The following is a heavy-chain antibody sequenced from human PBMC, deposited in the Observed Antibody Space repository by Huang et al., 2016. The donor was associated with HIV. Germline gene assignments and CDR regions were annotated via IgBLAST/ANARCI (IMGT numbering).Heavy chain of an antibody. J-gene: IGHJ3*02. CDR1: GGTFSTYA. CDR3: ARDGGWFGELLEGGDDAFDI. CDR2: SIPIA. D-gene: IGHD3-10*01. Sequence: QVQLVQSGAEVKKPGSSVKVSCKASGGTFSTYAISWVRQAPGQGLEWMGGSIPIANYAQKCQGRVTITADESTRTAYMELSSLRAEDTAVYYCARDGGWFGELLEGGDDAFDIWGQGTMVTVSS. V-gene: IGHV1-69*13.